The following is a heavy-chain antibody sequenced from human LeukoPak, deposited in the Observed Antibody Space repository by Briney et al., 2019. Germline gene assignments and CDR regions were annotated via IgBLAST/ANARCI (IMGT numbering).Heavy chain of an antibody. CDR3: ARASTLATIPTLDY. CDR1: GGTFSSYT. V-gene: IGHV1-69*02. Sequence: GSSVKVSCKASGGTFSSYTISWVRQAPGQGLEWMGRIIPILGIANYAQKFQGRVTITAEKSTSTAYMELSSLRSEDTAVYYCARASTLATIPTLDYWGQGTLVTVSS. J-gene: IGHJ4*02. CDR2: IIPILGIA. D-gene: IGHD5-24*01.